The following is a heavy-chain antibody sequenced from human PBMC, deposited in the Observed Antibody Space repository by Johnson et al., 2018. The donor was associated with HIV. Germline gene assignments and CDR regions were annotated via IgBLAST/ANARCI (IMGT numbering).Heavy chain of an antibody. Sequence: VQLVESGGGVARPGGSLRLSCAASGFTFSSYTMHWVRQAPGKGLEWVAVISYDGSNKYYADSVKGRFTISRDNSKNTLDLQMNSLRAEDTAVYYCARDSDISLGVAGAFDIWGQGTMVTVSA. D-gene: IGHD3-9*01. J-gene: IGHJ3*02. CDR1: GFTFSSYT. CDR2: ISYDGSNK. V-gene: IGHV3-30*14. CDR3: ARDSDISLGVAGAFDI.